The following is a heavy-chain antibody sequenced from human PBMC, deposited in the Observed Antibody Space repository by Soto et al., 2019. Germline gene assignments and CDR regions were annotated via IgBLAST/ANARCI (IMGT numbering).Heavy chain of an antibody. CDR3: AMVDNYVTPTPQDV. J-gene: IGHJ6*02. V-gene: IGHV1-18*01. CDR2: ISPYSGNT. D-gene: IGHD3-16*01. Sequence: QVQLVQSGAEVRQPASSVKVSCKTSGGTFSSYAISWVRQAPGQGLEWMGWISPYSGNTHYASKVQGRLTMTTDTSTSTAYMDLGSLTSDDTAVYYCAMVDNYVTPTPQDVWGQGTTVTVSS. CDR1: GGTFSSYA.